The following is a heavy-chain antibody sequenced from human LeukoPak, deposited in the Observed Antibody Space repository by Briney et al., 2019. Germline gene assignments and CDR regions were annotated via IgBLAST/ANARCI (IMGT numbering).Heavy chain of an antibody. D-gene: IGHD2-21*02. CDR1: GFTFSSYA. Sequence: PGGSLRLSCAASGFTFSSYAMHWVRQAPGKGLEWVAVISYDGSNKYYADSVKGRFTISRDNSKNTLYLQMNSLRAEDTAVYYCAKGTYCGGDCYPANSPDYFYAIDVWGQGTTVTVSS. V-gene: IGHV3-30-3*01. CDR3: AKGTYCGGDCYPANSPDYFYAIDV. J-gene: IGHJ6*02. CDR2: ISYDGSNK.